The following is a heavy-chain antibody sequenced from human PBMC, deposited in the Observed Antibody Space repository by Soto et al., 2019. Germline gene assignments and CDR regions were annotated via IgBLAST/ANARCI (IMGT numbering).Heavy chain of an antibody. CDR3: ARVEKSGSYRNGWFDP. V-gene: IGHV3-21*01. Sequence: GGSLRLSCAASGFTFSSYSMNWVRQAPGKGLEWVSSISSSSSYIYYADSVKGRFTISRDNAKNSLDLQMNSLRAEDTAVYYCARVEKSGSYRNGWFDPWGQGTLVTVSS. CDR1: GFTFSSYS. D-gene: IGHD1-26*01. CDR2: ISSSSSYI. J-gene: IGHJ5*02.